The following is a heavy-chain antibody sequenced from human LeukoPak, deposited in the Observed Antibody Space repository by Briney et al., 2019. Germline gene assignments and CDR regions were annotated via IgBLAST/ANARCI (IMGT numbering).Heavy chain of an antibody. J-gene: IGHJ4*02. CDR3: ARHIPAYSSGWYYFGY. Sequence: GESLKISCKGSGYSFTSYWIGWVRQMPGKGLEWMGIIYPGDSDTRCSPSFQGQVTISADKSISTAYLQWSSLKASDTAMYYCARHIPAYSSGWYYFGYWGQGTLVTVSS. CDR2: IYPGDSDT. V-gene: IGHV5-51*01. CDR1: GYSFTSYW. D-gene: IGHD6-19*01.